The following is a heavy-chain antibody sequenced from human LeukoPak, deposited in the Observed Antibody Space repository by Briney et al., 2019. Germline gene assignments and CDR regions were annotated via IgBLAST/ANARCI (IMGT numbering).Heavy chain of an antibody. Sequence: PSETLSLTCTVSGGSISSSSYYWSWIRQPAGKGLEWIGRIYTSGSTNYNPSLKSRVTISVDTSKNQFSLKLSSVTAADTAVYYCARVRPYYDSSGYTPYYFDYWGQGTLVTVSS. V-gene: IGHV4-61*02. D-gene: IGHD3-22*01. CDR2: IYTSGST. CDR3: ARVRPYYDSSGYTPYYFDY. J-gene: IGHJ4*02. CDR1: GGSISSSSYY.